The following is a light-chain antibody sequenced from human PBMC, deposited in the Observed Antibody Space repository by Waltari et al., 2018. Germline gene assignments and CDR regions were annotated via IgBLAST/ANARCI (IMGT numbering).Light chain of an antibody. CDR1: RSNIGNNY. CDR3: GTWDSSLSGAV. V-gene: IGLV1-51*02. J-gene: IGLJ7*01. CDR2: GGT. Sequence: QSVLTQPPSVSAAPGQRVTISCSGGRSNIGNNYVSWYRQFPGTAPKLLIYGGTGRPSGIAGRFSGSKSGTSATLDITGLQAGDEADYYCGTWDSSLSGAVFGGGTHLTVL.